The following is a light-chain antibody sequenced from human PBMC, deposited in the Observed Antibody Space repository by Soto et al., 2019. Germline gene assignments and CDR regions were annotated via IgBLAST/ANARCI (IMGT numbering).Light chain of an antibody. V-gene: IGKV3-11*01. Sequence: EIVLTQSPGTLSLSPGERATLSRRASQSVNIYLAWYQQKPGQAPRLIIYDASHRATGIPARFSGSGSGTDFTLTISSLEPEDFAVYYCQQRSKWPPDFGQGTRLEIK. J-gene: IGKJ5*01. CDR3: QQRSKWPPD. CDR2: DAS. CDR1: QSVNIY.